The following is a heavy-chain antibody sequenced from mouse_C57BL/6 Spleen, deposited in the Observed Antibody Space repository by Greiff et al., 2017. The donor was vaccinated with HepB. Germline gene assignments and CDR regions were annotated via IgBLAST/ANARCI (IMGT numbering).Heavy chain of an antibody. CDR2: IDPSDSYT. D-gene: IGHD2-5*01. CDR1: GYTFTSYW. Sequence: VQLQQPGAALVMPGASVKLSCKASGYTFTSYWMHWVKQRPGQGLEWIGEIDPSDSYTNYNQKFKGKSTLTVDKSSSTAYMQLSSLTSEDSAVYYCARRDYYSNYVGYFDVWGTGTTVTVSS. V-gene: IGHV1-69*01. CDR3: ARRDYYSNYVGYFDV. J-gene: IGHJ1*03.